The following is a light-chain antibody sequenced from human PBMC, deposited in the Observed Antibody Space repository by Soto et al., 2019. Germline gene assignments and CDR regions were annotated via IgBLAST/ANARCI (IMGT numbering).Light chain of an antibody. CDR3: QQYGSSSWT. J-gene: IGKJ1*01. Sequence: EILLTQSPGTLSLSPGERATLSCRASQSVSSSYLAWYQQKPGQAPRLLIYGTSSRATAIPDRFSGSGSGTDFTLTISRLEPKDFAVYYCQQYGSSSWTFGQGTKVDIK. CDR2: GTS. V-gene: IGKV3-20*01. CDR1: QSVSSSY.